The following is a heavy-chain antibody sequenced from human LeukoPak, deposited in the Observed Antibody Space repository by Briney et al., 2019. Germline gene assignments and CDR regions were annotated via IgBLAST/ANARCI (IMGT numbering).Heavy chain of an antibody. CDR1: GVSVSNYY. CDR3: ARDFYASGFYFWFDP. D-gene: IGHD2/OR15-2a*01. J-gene: IGHJ5*02. CDR2: ISPSGTT. V-gene: IGHV4-4*07. Sequence: KPSETLSLTCTVSGVSVSNYYWSWIRQPAGKGLEWIGRISPSGTTHYNPSLGSRVTMSVDTSKNYFSLRLSSVTAADTAVYYCARDFYASGFYFWFDPWGQGMLVTVSS.